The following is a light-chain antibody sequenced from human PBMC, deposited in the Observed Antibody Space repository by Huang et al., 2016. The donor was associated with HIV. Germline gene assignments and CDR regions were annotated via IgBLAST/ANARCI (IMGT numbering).Light chain of an antibody. J-gene: IGKJ1*01. CDR3: HQYNNWPPALT. V-gene: IGKV3-15*01. CDR2: GAS. Sequence: EIVVTQSPATVSVSPGERATLSCRASQSIGDNGAWYQQKPGQVPKLLLYGASMRATGIPARCRGSGSGTEFTLTISSLQSEDVAVYYCHQYNNWPPALTFGQGTKVEIK. CDR1: QSIGDN.